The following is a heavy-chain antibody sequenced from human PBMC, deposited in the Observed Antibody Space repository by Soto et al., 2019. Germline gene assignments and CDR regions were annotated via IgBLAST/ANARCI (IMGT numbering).Heavy chain of an antibody. CDR3: ARDLIVVVPAAMPDAFDF. CDR2: ISSSSSYI. V-gene: IGHV3-21*01. J-gene: IGHJ3*01. D-gene: IGHD2-2*01. CDR1: GFTFSSYS. Sequence: GGSLRLSCAASGFTFSSYSMNWVRQAPGKGLEWVSSISSSSSYIYYADSVKGRFTISRDNAKNSLYLQMNSLRAEDTAVYYCARDLIVVVPAAMPDAFDFWGPGIRVTLSS.